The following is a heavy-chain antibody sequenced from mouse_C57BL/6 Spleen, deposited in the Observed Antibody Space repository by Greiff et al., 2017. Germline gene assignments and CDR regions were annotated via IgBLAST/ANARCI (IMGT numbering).Heavy chain of an antibody. CDR3: AREGGYSTYFDY. V-gene: IGHV1-55*01. CDR1: GYTFTSYW. J-gene: IGHJ2*01. D-gene: IGHD2-5*01. Sequence: QVQLQQPGAELVKPGASVKMSCKASGYTFTSYWITWVKQRPGQGLEWIGDIYPGSGSTNYNEKFKSKATLTADTSSSTAYMQLSSLTSEDSAVYYCAREGGYSTYFDYWGQGTTLTVSS. CDR2: IYPGSGST.